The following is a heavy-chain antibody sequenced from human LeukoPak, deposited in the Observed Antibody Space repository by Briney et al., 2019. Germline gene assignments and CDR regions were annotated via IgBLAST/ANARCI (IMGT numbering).Heavy chain of an antibody. J-gene: IGHJ5*02. Sequence: ASVKVSCKASGGTFSSYAISWVRQAPGQGLEWMGGIIPIFGTANYAQKFQGRVTITADESTSTAYMELSSLRSEDTAVYYCARDPLQYYYDSSGSKGGNWFDPWGQGTLVTVSS. V-gene: IGHV1-69*13. CDR1: GGTFSSYA. D-gene: IGHD3-22*01. CDR2: IIPIFGTA. CDR3: ARDPLQYYYDSSGSKGGNWFDP.